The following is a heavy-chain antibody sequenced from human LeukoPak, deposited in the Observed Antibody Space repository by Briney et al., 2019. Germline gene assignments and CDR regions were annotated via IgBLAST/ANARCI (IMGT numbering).Heavy chain of an antibody. J-gene: IGHJ5*02. CDR3: AKDSAATRFDP. Sequence: GGSLRLSCAASGFTFSSHAMSWVRQAPGKGLEWVSSISVSGGSTYYADSVKGRLIISRDNSKNSVYLQMNSLRVEDTVVYYCAKDSAATRFDPWGQGTLVTVSS. D-gene: IGHD2-15*01. CDR1: GFTFSSHA. V-gene: IGHV3-23*01. CDR2: ISVSGGST.